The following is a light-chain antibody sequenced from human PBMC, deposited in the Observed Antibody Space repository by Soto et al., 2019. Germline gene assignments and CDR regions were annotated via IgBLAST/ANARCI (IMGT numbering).Light chain of an antibody. CDR1: SSDVGSYNL. Sequence: QLVLTQPASVSGSPGQSITISCTGTSSDVGSYNLVSWYQQHPGKAPKLMIYEVSKRPSGVSNRFSGSKSGNTASLTISGLQAEDEADYYCCSYAGSSTSPYVFGTGTKLTVL. CDR3: CSYAGSSTSPYV. CDR2: EVS. V-gene: IGLV2-23*02. J-gene: IGLJ1*01.